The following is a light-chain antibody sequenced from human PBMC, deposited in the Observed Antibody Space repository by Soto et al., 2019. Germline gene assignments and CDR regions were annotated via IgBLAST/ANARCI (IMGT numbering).Light chain of an antibody. V-gene: IGKV3-15*01. CDR1: QSLTNN. Sequence: EMILTQSPATLSVSPGGRATLSCRASQSLTNNLAWYQQKPGQAPRLLIYAASTRATGIPARFSGSGSGTDFTLTISSLHSEDFAVYHCQHRGTFGQGTKVEIK. J-gene: IGKJ1*01. CDR2: AAS. CDR3: QHRGT.